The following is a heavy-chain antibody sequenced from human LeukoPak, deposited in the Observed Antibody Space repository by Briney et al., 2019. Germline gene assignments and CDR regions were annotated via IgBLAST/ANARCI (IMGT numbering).Heavy chain of an antibody. CDR2: IYHSGST. D-gene: IGHD5-12*01. V-gene: IGHV4-59*12. J-gene: IGHJ4*02. CDR1: GGSISSYY. CDR3: AREPGGYADY. Sequence: SETLSLTCTVSGGSISSYYWSWIRQPPGKGLEWIGYIYHSGSTYYNPSLKSRVTISVDRTKNQFSLKLSSVTAADTAVYYCAREPGGYADYWGRGTLVTVSS.